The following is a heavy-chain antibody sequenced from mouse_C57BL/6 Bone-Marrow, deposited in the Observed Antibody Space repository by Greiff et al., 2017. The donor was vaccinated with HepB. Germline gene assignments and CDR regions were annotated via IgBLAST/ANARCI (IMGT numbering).Heavy chain of an antibody. J-gene: IGHJ1*03. Sequence: EVQLVESGAELVRPGASVKLSCTASGFNIKDDYMHWVKQRPEQGLEWIGWIDPENGDTEYASKFQGKATITADTSSNTAYLQLSSLTSEDTAVYYCTTPYYYGSSYWYFDVWGTGTTVTVSS. CDR1: GFNIKDDY. V-gene: IGHV14-4*01. CDR3: TTPYYYGSSYWYFDV. CDR2: IDPENGDT. D-gene: IGHD1-1*01.